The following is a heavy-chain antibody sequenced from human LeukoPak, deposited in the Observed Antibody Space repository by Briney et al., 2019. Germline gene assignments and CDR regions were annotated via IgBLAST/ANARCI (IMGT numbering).Heavy chain of an antibody. CDR3: ARHRTEGRDGYKIDY. CDR2: INHSGST. D-gene: IGHD5-24*01. Sequence: SETLSLTCAVYGGSFSGYYWSWIRQPPGKGLEWIGEINHSGSTNYNPSLKSRVTISVDTSKNQFSLKLSSVTAADTAVYYCARHRTEGRDGYKIDYWGQGTLVTVSS. J-gene: IGHJ4*02. V-gene: IGHV4-34*01. CDR1: GGSFSGYY.